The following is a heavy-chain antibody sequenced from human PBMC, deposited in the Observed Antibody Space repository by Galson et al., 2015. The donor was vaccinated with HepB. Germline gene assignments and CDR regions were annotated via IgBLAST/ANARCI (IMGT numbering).Heavy chain of an antibody. D-gene: IGHD1-26*01. CDR3: ARDLGSGRFPWDYHYGMDV. CDR1: GGSISGYY. Sequence: ETLSLTCTVSGGSISGYYWTWIRQTPGKGLEWICHKYHNGDTTYNPSLRSRVTISLDTSKNQFSLSPHAITAADTGIYYCARDLGSGRFPWDYHYGMDVWGQGTAVSVSS. V-gene: IGHV4-59*01. J-gene: IGHJ6*02. CDR2: KYHNGDT.